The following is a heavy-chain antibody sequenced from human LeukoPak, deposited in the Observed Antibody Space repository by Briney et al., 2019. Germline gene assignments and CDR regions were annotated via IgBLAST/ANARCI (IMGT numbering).Heavy chain of an antibody. CDR3: ARDRSDNWNPDNAFDI. CDR2: IYSGGST. V-gene: IGHV3-53*01. Sequence: PGGSLRLSCAASGFTVSSNYMSWVRQAPGKGLEWVSVIYSGGSTYYADSVKGRFTISRDNAKNSLYLQMNSLRAEDTAVYYCARDRSDNWNPDNAFDIWGQGTMVTVSS. J-gene: IGHJ3*02. CDR1: GFTVSSNY. D-gene: IGHD1-20*01.